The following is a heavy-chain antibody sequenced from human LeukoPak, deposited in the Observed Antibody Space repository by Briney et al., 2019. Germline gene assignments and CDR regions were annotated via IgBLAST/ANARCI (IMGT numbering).Heavy chain of an antibody. CDR3: AREIGGTYNWFDP. D-gene: IGHD1-1*01. V-gene: IGHV3-33*01. CDR1: GFTFSSYG. CDR2: IWYDGSNK. Sequence: SGGSLRLSCAASGFTFSSYGTHWVRQAPGKGLEWVAVIWYDGSNKYYADSVKGRFTISRDNSKNTLYLQMNSLRAEDTAVYYCAREIGGTYNWFDPWGQGTLVTVSS. J-gene: IGHJ5*02.